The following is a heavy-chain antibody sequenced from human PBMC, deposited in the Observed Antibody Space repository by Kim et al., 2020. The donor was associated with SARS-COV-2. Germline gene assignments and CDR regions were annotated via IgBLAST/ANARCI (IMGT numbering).Heavy chain of an antibody. CDR1: GFTFSNSE. Sequence: GGSLRLSCAASGFTFSNSEMTWVRQGPGKGLERVSVISVTGTNTYYADSVKGRFTVSRDNFRNTLYLQMDSLGAEDTAVYYCAKGGQSNSWYYHYVDHWGQGTLVTVSS. V-gene: IGHV3-23*01. D-gene: IGHD2-8*01. CDR2: ISVTGTNT. J-gene: IGHJ4*02. CDR3: AKGGQSNSWYYHYVDH.